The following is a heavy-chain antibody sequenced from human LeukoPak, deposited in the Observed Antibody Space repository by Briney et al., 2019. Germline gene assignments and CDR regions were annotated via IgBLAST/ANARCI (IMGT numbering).Heavy chain of an antibody. J-gene: IGHJ4*02. D-gene: IGHD3-22*01. CDR1: GFTFSDSY. CDR2: ISSSGSTI. Sequence: GGSLRLSCAASGFTFSDSYMSWIRQAPGKGLEWISYISSSGSTIYYADSVKGRFTISRDNAKNSLYLQMNSLRAEDTAVYYCARDYYYDSSAGFDYWGQGTLVTVSS. V-gene: IGHV3-11*04. CDR3: ARDYYYDSSAGFDY.